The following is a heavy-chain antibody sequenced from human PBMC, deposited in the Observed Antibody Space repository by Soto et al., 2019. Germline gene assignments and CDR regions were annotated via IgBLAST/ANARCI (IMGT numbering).Heavy chain of an antibody. CDR2: ISSSGSTI. CDR3: ARDRDYYDSSGPGGFDI. Sequence: GGSLRLSCAASGFTFSDYYMSWIRQAPGKGLVWVSYISSSGSTIYYADSVKGRFTISRDNAKNSLYLQMNSLRAEDTAVYYCARDRDYYDSSGPGGFDIWGQGTMVTVSS. V-gene: IGHV3-11*01. J-gene: IGHJ3*02. D-gene: IGHD3-22*01. CDR1: GFTFSDYY.